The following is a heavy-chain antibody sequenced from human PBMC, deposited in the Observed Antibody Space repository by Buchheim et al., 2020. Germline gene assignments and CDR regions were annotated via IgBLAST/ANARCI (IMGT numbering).Heavy chain of an antibody. Sequence: QVQLVQSGAEVKKPGASVKVSCKASGYTFTSYDINWVRQATGQGLEWMGWMSPNSGNTDYAQKFQGRVTMTRNTSISTAYMELSSLRAEDSAVYYCARATIFGVVYYFDYWGQGTLFTVSS. J-gene: IGHJ4*02. CDR3: ARATIFGVVYYFDY. V-gene: IGHV1-8*01. D-gene: IGHD3-3*01. CDR2: MSPNSGNT. CDR1: GYTFTSYD.